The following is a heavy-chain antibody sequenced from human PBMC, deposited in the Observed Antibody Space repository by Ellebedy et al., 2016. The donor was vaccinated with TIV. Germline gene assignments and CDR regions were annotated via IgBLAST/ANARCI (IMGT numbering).Heavy chain of an antibody. CDR2: VNHSGST. V-gene: IGHV4-34*01. CDR1: GGSFSGHY. CDR3: ARLCSTFSCSGAFDF. J-gene: IGHJ4*02. Sequence: SETLSLXXAVYGGSFSGHYWSWIRQPPGKGLEWIGEVNHSGSTNFNPSLKSRVAISVDTSKNQFSLRLSSVTAADRAVYYCARLCSTFSCSGAFDFWGQGILVTVSS. D-gene: IGHD3-10*02.